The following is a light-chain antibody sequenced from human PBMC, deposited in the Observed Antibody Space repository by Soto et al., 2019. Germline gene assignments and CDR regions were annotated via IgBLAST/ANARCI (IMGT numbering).Light chain of an antibody. CDR2: GNS. CDR1: SSNIGAGYD. V-gene: IGLV1-40*01. Sequence: QSVLTQPPSVSGAPGQRVTISCTGSSSNIGAGYDVHWYQQLPGTAPKLLIYGNSNRPSGVPDRFSGSKSGTSASLAITGHQAEDEADYYCQSYDSSRSGVFGGGTKLTVL. CDR3: QSYDSSRSGV. J-gene: IGLJ2*01.